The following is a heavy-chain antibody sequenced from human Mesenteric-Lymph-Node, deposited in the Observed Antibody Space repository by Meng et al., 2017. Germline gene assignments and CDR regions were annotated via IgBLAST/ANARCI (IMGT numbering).Heavy chain of an antibody. V-gene: IGHV4-39*07. Sequence: QGQLQGSGPGLGKPSETLSLTCAVSGGSISRTGTCGGWIRQPPRKGLEWIGSQCHADDTYYNPSLMGRVTISVDTSKNQVSLKLTSVTAADTAMYYCARGPTSISNPYYFDYWGQGTLVTVSS. CDR1: GGSISRTGTC. CDR2: QCHADDT. CDR3: ARGPTSISNPYYFDY. J-gene: IGHJ4*02.